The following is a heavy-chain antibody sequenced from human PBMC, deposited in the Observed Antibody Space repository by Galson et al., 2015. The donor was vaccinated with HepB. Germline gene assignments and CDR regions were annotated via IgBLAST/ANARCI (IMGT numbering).Heavy chain of an antibody. CDR3: ATGPYYYDSSGYNY. Sequence: SVKVSCKVSGYTLTELSMHWVRQAPGKGLEWMGGFDPEDGETIYAQKFQGRVTMTEDTSTDTAYMELSSLRSGDTAVYYCATGPYYYDSSGYNYWGQGTLVTVSS. V-gene: IGHV1-24*01. J-gene: IGHJ4*02. CDR1: GYTLTELS. CDR2: FDPEDGET. D-gene: IGHD3-22*01.